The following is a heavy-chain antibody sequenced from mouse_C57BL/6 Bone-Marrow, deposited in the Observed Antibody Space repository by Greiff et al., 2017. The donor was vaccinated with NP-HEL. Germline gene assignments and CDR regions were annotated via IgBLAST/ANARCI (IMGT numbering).Heavy chain of an antibody. CDR3: ARERVLSRDY. CDR2: IHPNSGST. J-gene: IGHJ2*01. V-gene: IGHV1-64*01. Sequence: VKLQQPGAELVKPGASVKLSCKASGYTFTSYWMHWVKQRPGQGLEWIGMIHPNSGSTNYNEKFKSKATLTVDKSSSTAYMQLSSLTSEDSAVYYCARERVLSRDYWGQGTAPTVSS. D-gene: IGHD3-2*02. CDR1: GYTFTSYW.